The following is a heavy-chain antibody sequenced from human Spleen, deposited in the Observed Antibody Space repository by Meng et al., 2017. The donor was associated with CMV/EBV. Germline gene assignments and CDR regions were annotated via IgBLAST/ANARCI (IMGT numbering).Heavy chain of an antibody. D-gene: IGHD3/OR15-3a*01. Sequence: ASVKVSCKASGYTFSSYGINWVRQAPGQGFEWMGIINPSGGSTSYAPKFQGRVTMTRDTSTSTVYMELSSLRSDDTALYYCARRVGGLDVWGQGTLVTVSS. CDR2: INPSGGST. CDR3: ARRVGGLDV. J-gene: IGHJ4*02. CDR1: GYTFSSYG. V-gene: IGHV1-46*01.